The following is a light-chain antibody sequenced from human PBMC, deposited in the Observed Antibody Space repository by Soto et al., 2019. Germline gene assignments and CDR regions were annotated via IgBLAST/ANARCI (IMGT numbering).Light chain of an antibody. J-gene: IGKJ3*01. V-gene: IGKV1-39*01. Sequence: DIQMTQSPSSLSASIGDRLIITCRTSQGVSTFLNWYPQKAGEAPRLLIYTASSLQSGVPSRFSGGGSGTDFTLTINSLQPEDFGTYYCQQSYSSPFTFGPGTRVDVK. CDR3: QQSYSSPFT. CDR1: QGVSTF. CDR2: TAS.